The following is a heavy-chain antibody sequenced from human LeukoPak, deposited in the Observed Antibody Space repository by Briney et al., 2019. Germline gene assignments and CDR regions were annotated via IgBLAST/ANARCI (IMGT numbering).Heavy chain of an antibody. CDR1: GYSFTSYW. J-gene: IGHJ4*02. CDR2: IYPGDSDT. D-gene: IGHD5-12*01. Sequence: GESLKIPCKGSGYSFTSYWIGWVRQMPGKGLEWMGIIYPGDSDTRYSPSFQGQVTISADKSISTAYLQWSSLKASDTAMYYCARLRGSLSGYVVIGYFDYWGQGTLATVSS. V-gene: IGHV5-51*01. CDR3: ARLRGSLSGYVVIGYFDY.